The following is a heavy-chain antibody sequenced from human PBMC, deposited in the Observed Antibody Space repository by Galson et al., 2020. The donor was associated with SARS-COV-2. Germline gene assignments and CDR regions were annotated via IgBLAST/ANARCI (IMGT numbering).Heavy chain of an antibody. CDR2: IWFDGSNK. J-gene: IGHJ4*02. CDR1: GFLFSTYG. CDR3: ARWGIYNSGTNYNTGIFDY. Sequence: GESLKISCVASGFLFSTYGMHWVRQAPGKGLEWVAVIWFDGSNKYYGDSVKGRITISRDNSKNTLYLQMNNLRAEDTAVYYCARWGIYNSGTNYNTGIFDYWGQGTLVTVSS. V-gene: IGHV3-33*03. D-gene: IGHD3-10*01.